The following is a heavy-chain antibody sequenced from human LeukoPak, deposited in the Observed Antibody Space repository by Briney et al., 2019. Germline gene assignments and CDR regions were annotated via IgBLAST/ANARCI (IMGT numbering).Heavy chain of an antibody. J-gene: IGHJ6*03. CDR3: AKGVGFGEQEKAYYYMDV. CDR2: ISWNSGSI. V-gene: IGHV3-9*01. Sequence: GGSLRLSCAASGFTFDDYAMNWVRQAPGKGLEWVSGISWNSGSIGYADSVKGRFTISRDNAKNSLYLQMNSLRAEDTALYFCAKGVGFGEQEKAYYYMDVWGKGTTVTISS. CDR1: GFTFDDYA. D-gene: IGHD3-10*01.